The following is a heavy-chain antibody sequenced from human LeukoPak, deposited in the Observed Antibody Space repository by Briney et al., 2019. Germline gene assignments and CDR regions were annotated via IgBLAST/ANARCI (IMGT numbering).Heavy chain of an antibody. Sequence: SVKVSFKASGDTFSNYAINWVRQAPGQGVEWMGGIIPMFDTENYAKKFQGRDTINTEESPSKAYMELTRDRYARTGVYYCARTPPYCPNGACRYSDRNWFDTWGQGTLVTVSS. J-gene: IGHJ5*02. CDR2: IIPMFDTE. D-gene: IGHD2-8*01. CDR3: ARTPPYCPNGACRYSDRNWFDT. V-gene: IGHV1-69*05. CDR1: GDTFSNYA.